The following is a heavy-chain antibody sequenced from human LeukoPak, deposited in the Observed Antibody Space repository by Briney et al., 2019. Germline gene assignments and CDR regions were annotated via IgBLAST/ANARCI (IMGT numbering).Heavy chain of an antibody. J-gene: IGHJ5*02. CDR2: VSFSGAT. CDR3: ARHQGYSSWFDP. Sequence: NPSETLSLTCTVSGCSITSNNNFWAWIRQPPGKGLECIGYVSFSGATYYNPSLRSRVTISVDTSKNQFALKVSSLTAADTGVYYCARHQGYSSWFDPWGQGTLVTVSS. V-gene: IGHV4-39*01. D-gene: IGHD2-15*01. CDR1: GCSITSNNNF.